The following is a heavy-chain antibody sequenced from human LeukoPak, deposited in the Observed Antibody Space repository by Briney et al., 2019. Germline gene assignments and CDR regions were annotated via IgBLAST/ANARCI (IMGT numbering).Heavy chain of an antibody. CDR3: ARGVEPLAANTLAY. CDR2: ISPDGRNI. J-gene: IGHJ4*02. Sequence: GGSLRLSCAASGFTLSDYWMNWVRQAPGKGPVWVSHISPDGRNIAYADSVQGRFTISRDNSKNTLYLEMNSLSPDDTAVYYCARGVEPLAANTLAYWGQGTLVTVSS. D-gene: IGHD1-14*01. V-gene: IGHV3-74*01. CDR1: GFTLSDYW.